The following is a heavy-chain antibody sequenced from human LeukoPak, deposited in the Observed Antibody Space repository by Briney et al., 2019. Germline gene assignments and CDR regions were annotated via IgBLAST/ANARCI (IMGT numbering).Heavy chain of an antibody. D-gene: IGHD2-2*02. V-gene: IGHV3-23*01. Sequence: GGSLRLSCAASGFTFSSYAMTWVRQAPGKGLEWVSVISGSGGSTYYADSVKGRFTISRDNSKNTLYLQMNSLKAEDTAVYYCASAGYCSTISCYNDYWGQGTLVTVSS. CDR1: GFTFSSYA. CDR2: ISGSGGST. CDR3: ASAGYCSTISCYNDY. J-gene: IGHJ4*02.